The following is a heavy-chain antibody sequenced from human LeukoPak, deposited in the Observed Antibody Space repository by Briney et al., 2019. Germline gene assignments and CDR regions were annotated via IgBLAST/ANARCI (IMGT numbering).Heavy chain of an antibody. CDR1: GSTFTGYY. CDR2: INPNSGGT. J-gene: IGHJ4*02. Sequence: ASVKVSCQASGSTFTGYYMHWVRQAPGQGLEWMGWINPNSGGTNYAQKFQGRVTMTRDTSISTAYMELSRLRSDDTAVYYCARARPVVPAALDYWGQGTLVTVSS. CDR3: ARARPVVPAALDY. D-gene: IGHD2-2*01. V-gene: IGHV1-2*02.